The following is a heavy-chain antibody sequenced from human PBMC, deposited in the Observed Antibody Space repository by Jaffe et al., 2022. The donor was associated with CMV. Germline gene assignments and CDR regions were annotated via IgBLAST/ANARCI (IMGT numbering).Heavy chain of an antibody. CDR1: GYTFTSYG. CDR2: ISAYNGNT. J-gene: IGHJ5*02. Sequence: QVQLVQSGAEVKKPGASVKVSCKASGYTFTSYGISWVRQAPGQGLEWMGWISAYNGNTNYAQKLQGRVTMTTDTSTSTAYMELRSLRSDDTAVYYCARNHDYDFWSGYSTANWFDPWGQGTLVTVSS. V-gene: IGHV1-18*04. CDR3: ARNHDYDFWSGYSTANWFDP. D-gene: IGHD3-3*01.